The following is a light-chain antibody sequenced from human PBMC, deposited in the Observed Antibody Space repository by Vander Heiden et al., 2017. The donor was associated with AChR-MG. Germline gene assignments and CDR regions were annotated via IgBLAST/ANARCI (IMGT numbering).Light chain of an antibody. Sequence: NFMLTQPHSVSESPGKTVTISCTGSSGSIASNYVQWYQQRPGSAPTTVIYEDNQRPSGVPDRFSGSIDSSSNSASLTISGPKTEDEADYYCQSYDSSNHRVFGGGTKLTVL. CDR2: EDN. V-gene: IGLV6-57*02. CDR3: QSYDSSNHRV. J-gene: IGLJ3*02. CDR1: SGSIASNY.